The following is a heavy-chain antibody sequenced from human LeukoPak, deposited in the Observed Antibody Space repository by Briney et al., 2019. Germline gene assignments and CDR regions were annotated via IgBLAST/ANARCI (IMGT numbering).Heavy chain of an antibody. Sequence: ASVKVSCKASGYTFTDYYIYWVRQAPGQGLEWMGWINPNSGDTNYAQKFQGRVTMTRDTSISTAYMDLSRLRSDDTAVYYCAKARFGELLSWFDPWGQGTLVTVSS. D-gene: IGHD3-10*01. J-gene: IGHJ5*02. CDR2: INPNSGDT. CDR1: GYTFTDYY. CDR3: AKARFGELLSWFDP. V-gene: IGHV1-2*02.